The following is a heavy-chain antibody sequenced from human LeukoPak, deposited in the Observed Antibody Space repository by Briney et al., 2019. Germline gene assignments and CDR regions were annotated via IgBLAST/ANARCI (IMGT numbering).Heavy chain of an antibody. D-gene: IGHD1-7*01. CDR3: TTYTWELRAFDI. Sequence: GGSLRLSCAASGFTFNGYAISWVRQAPGKGLEWVGRIKSKTDGGTTDYAAPVKGRFTISRDDSKNTLYLQMNSLKTEDTAVYYCTTYTWELRAFDIWGQGTMVTVSS. V-gene: IGHV3-15*01. J-gene: IGHJ3*02. CDR2: IKSKTDGGTT. CDR1: GFTFNGYA.